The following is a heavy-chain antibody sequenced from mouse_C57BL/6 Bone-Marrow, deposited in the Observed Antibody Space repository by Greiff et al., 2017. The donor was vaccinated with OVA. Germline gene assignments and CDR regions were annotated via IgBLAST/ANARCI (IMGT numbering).Heavy chain of an antibody. CDR3: ARAEDITTVVPYFDY. CDR1: GYTFTSYT. CDR2: INPSSGYT. V-gene: IGHV1-4*01. J-gene: IGHJ2*01. Sequence: QVHVKQSGAELARPGASVKMSCKASGYTFTSYTMHWVKQRPGQGLEWIGYINPSSGYTKYNQKFKDKATLTADKSSSTAYMQLSSLTSEDSAVYYCARAEDITTVVPYFDYWGQGTTLTVSS. D-gene: IGHD1-1*01.